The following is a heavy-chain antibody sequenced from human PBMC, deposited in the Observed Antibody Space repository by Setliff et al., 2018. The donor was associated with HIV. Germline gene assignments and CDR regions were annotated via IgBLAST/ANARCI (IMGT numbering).Heavy chain of an antibody. V-gene: IGHV3-49*04. D-gene: IGHD3-3*01. CDR1: GFIFGDYS. J-gene: IGHJ4*02. CDR3: TRDGAYHNFWSGYFFVY. CDR2: IRNKAYAGTT. Sequence: GSLRLSCTASGFIFGDYSMTWVRQAPGKGLEWIGFIRNKAYAGTTEYAASVKGRFTISRDDSKNTTYLQMNSLRTEDTAIYYCTRDGAYHNFWSGYFFVYWGPGALVTVSS.